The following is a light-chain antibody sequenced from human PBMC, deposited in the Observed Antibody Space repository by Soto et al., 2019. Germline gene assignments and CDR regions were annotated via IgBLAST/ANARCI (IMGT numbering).Light chain of an antibody. CDR2: EVN. V-gene: IGLV2-8*01. CDR3: SSYAGSSNV. Sequence: QSVLTQPPSSSGSPGQSVAISCTGTISDVGGYNYVSWYQQHPGKAPKLMIYEVNKRPSGVPDRFSGSKSGNTASLTVSGLQAEDEADYYCSSYAGSSNVFGTRTKVTVL. J-gene: IGLJ1*01. CDR1: ISDVGGYNY.